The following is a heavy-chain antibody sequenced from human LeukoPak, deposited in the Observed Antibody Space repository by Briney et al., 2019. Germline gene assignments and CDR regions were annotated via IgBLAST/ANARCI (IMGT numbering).Heavy chain of an antibody. J-gene: IGHJ4*02. CDR1: GYTLTGYY. Sequence: ASVNVSCKASGYTLTGYYMHWVRQAPGQGLEWMGWINPNSGGTNYAQKFQGRVTMTRDTSISTAYMELSRLRSDDTAVYYCARSMRGIAAAGTIPYDYWGQGTLVTVSS. CDR3: ARSMRGIAAAGTIPYDY. D-gene: IGHD6-13*01. CDR2: INPNSGGT. V-gene: IGHV1-2*02.